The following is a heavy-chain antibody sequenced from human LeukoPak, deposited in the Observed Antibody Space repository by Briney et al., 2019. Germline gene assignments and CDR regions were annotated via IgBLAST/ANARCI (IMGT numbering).Heavy chain of an antibody. CDR3: ARGGVDIVLYYFDY. Sequence: GGSLRLSCTASGFSFSGHWMHWARQLPGKGLVWVSRISPTGSTTSYADSVKGRFTVSRDNAKNSLYLQMNSLRAEDTAVYYCARGGVDIVLYYFDYWGQGTLVTVSS. CDR1: GFSFSGHW. CDR2: ISPTGSTT. J-gene: IGHJ4*02. D-gene: IGHD2-15*01. V-gene: IGHV3-74*01.